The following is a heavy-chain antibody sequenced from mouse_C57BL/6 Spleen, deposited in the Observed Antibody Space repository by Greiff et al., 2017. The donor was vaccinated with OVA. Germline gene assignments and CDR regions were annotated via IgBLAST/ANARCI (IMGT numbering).Heavy chain of an antibody. V-gene: IGHV1-61*01. Sequence: QVQLQQPGAELVRPGSSVKLSCKASGYTFTRYWMDWVKQRPGQGLEWIGNIYPSDSETHYNQKFKDKATLTVDKSSSTAYMQLSSLTSEDSAVYYCARRGYGYFDYWGQGTTLTVSS. D-gene: IGHD1-1*01. CDR2: IYPSDSET. CDR3: ARRGYGYFDY. J-gene: IGHJ2*01. CDR1: GYTFTRYW.